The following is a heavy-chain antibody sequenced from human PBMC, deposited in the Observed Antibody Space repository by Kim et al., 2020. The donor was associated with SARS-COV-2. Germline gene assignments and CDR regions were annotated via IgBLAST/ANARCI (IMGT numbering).Heavy chain of an antibody. V-gene: IGHV4-4*07. Sequence: SETLSLTCTVSGGSISSYYWSWIRQPAGKGLEWIGRIYTSGSTNYNPSLKSRVTMSVDTSKNQFSLKLSSVTAADTAVYYCARDNPPCSSTSCPYYYYYGMDVWGQGTTVTVSS. CDR1: GGSISSYY. J-gene: IGHJ6*02. CDR2: IYTSGST. CDR3: ARDNPPCSSTSCPYYYYYGMDV. D-gene: IGHD2-2*01.